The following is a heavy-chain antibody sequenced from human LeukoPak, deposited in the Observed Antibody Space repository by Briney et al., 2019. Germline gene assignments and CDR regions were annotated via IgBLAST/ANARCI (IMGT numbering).Heavy chain of an antibody. D-gene: IGHD3-22*01. V-gene: IGHV4-39*07. CDR3: ARDRDYDSSGYYFDAFDI. Sequence: SSETLSLTCTVSGGSISSSSYYWGWIRQPPGKGLEWIGSIYYSGSTYYNPSLKSRVTISVDTSKNQFSLKLSSVTAADTAVYYCARDRDYDSSGYYFDAFDIWGQGTMVTVSS. J-gene: IGHJ3*02. CDR1: GGSISSSSYY. CDR2: IYYSGST.